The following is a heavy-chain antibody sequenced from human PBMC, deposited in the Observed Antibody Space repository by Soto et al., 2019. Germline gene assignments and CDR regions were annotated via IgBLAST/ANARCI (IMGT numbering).Heavy chain of an antibody. CDR2: INPNSGGT. D-gene: IGHD3-10*01. CDR1: GYTFTGYY. V-gene: IGHV1-2*02. J-gene: IGHJ4*02. CDR3: ARLRPTLLRGDPFTPSAH. Sequence: ASVKVSCKASGYTFTGYYMHWVRQAPGQGLEWMGWINPNSGGTNYAQKFQGRVTMTRDTSISTAYMELSRLRSDDTAVYYCARLRPTLLRGDPFTPSAHCGQGPLLSVS.